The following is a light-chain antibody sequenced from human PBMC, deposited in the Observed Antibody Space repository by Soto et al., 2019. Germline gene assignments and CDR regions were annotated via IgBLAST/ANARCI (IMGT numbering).Light chain of an antibody. CDR2: RAS. CDR1: QSISSN. V-gene: IGKV3-15*01. CDR3: HQYENWPQT. J-gene: IGKJ1*01. Sequence: EIVMTQSPATLSVSPGERTTLSCRARQSISSNLAWYQQKLGQAPRLLIYRASTRATGIPARFSGSGSGTEFTLTISSLQSEDFALYYCHQYENWPQTFGQGTKVDIK.